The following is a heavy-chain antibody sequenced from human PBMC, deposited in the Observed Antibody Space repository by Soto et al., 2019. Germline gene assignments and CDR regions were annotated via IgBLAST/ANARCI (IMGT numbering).Heavy chain of an antibody. V-gene: IGHV4-59*08. CDR3: ASRYGSCFDS. D-gene: IGHD5-18*01. Sequence: SETLSLTCTVSGGSISSYYWSLLRHPPGKGLECFVFIYSSGTTTYPPPLKIRVPISLATSKNQFSLKLSSVPPADPAVYYCASRYGSCFDSWGQGTLVPAPQ. CDR2: IYSSGTT. CDR1: GGSISSYY. J-gene: IGHJ4*02.